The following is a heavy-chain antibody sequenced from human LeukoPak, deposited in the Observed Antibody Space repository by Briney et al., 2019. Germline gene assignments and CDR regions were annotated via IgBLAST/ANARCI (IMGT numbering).Heavy chain of an antibody. D-gene: IGHD6-19*01. CDR3: ARPQWLAGGAFDY. CDR1: GGSISSSPYY. J-gene: IGHJ4*02. Sequence: SETLSLTCTVSGGSISSSPYYWGWIRQPPGKGLEWIGSIFYDGSTNYNPSLKSRVTISVDTSKNQFSLKLSSVTAADTAVYYCARPQWLAGGAFDYWGQGTLVTVSS. CDR2: IFYDGST. V-gene: IGHV4-39*07.